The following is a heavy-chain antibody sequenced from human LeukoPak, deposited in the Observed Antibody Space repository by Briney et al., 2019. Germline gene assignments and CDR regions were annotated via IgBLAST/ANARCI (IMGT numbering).Heavy chain of an antibody. CDR2: IYSGGST. J-gene: IGHJ4*02. CDR3: AREPPLHGYLDY. D-gene: IGHD2-8*01. Sequence: GGSLRLSCAASGFTVSSNYMSWVRQAPGKGLEWVSVIYSGGSTYYADSEKGRFTISRDNSKNTLYLQMNSLRAEDTAVYYCAREPPLHGYLDYWGQGTLVTVSS. V-gene: IGHV3-53*01. CDR1: GFTVSSNY.